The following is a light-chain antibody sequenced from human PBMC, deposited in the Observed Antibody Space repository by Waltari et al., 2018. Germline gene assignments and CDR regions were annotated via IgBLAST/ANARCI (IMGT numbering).Light chain of an antibody. CDR1: KDISNY. J-gene: IGKJ4*01. CDR3: QQYDNLPTLT. Sequence: DIQMTQSPSSLSASVGDRVTITCQASKDISNYLNWYQQKPGKAPKLLIYDASNLETGVPSRFSGSGSGTDFTFTISSLQPEDIATYYCQQYDNLPTLTFGGGTKVEIK. V-gene: IGKV1-33*01. CDR2: DAS.